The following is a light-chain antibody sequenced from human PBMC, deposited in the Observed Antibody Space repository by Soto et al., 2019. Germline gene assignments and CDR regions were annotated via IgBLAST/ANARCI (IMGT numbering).Light chain of an antibody. V-gene: IGKV3-15*01. J-gene: IGKJ1*01. Sequence: IVMTQSPGTLSVSPAERATLSCRASQSVSSYLAWYQQKPGQAPRLLIYGASTRATGIPARLSGSGSGTEFTLTISSLQSEDFAVYYCQQYSNWPPTFGQGTKVDIK. CDR2: GAS. CDR1: QSVSSY. CDR3: QQYSNWPPT.